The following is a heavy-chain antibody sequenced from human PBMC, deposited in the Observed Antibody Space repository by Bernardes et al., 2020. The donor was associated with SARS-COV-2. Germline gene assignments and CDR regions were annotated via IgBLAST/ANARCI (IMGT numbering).Heavy chain of an antibody. Sequence: ASVKVSCKASGYTFTGYYMHWVRQAPGQGLEWMGWINPNSGGTNYAQQFQGRVTMTRDTSISTAHMELSRLRSDDTAVYYCASRTGNYYYYYYGMDVWGQGTTVTVSS. CDR1: GYTFTGYY. CDR3: ASRTGNYYYYYYGMDV. V-gene: IGHV1-2*02. CDR2: INPNSGGT. D-gene: IGHD3-10*01. J-gene: IGHJ6*02.